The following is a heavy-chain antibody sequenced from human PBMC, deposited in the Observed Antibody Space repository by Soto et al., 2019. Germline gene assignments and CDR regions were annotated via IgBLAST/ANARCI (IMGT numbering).Heavy chain of an antibody. V-gene: IGHV4-59*08. CDR2: MYNTGST. CDR3: ARTSLTFFGPGNDYYGMGV. D-gene: IGHD3-3*01. CDR1: GGSISGYY. J-gene: IGHJ6*02. Sequence: SETLSLTCTVSGGSISGYYWSWIRQPPGKGLEWIGYMYNTGSTVYNPSFKSRVSITVDTSKNQFSLNLASVTAEDTAVYYCARTSLTFFGPGNDYYGMGVWGRGTTVTVSS.